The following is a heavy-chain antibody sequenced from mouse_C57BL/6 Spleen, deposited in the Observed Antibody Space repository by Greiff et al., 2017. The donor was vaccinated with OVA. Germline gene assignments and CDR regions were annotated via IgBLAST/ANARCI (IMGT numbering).Heavy chain of an antibody. CDR2: ISDGGSYT. Sequence: DVMLVESGGGLVKPGGSLKLSCAASGFTFSSYAMSWVRQTPEKRLEWVATISDGGSYTYYPDNVKGRFTISRDNAKNNLYLQMSHLKSEDTAMYYCAREQGNSYFDYWGQGTTLTVSS. CDR1: GFTFSSYA. J-gene: IGHJ2*01. CDR3: AREQGNSYFDY. V-gene: IGHV5-4*01.